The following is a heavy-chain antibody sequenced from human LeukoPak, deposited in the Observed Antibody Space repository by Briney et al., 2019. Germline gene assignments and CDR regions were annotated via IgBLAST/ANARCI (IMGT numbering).Heavy chain of an antibody. D-gene: IGHD6-19*01. CDR1: GGSISSYY. CDR3: ARDVGGWYDY. Sequence: SETLSLTCTVSGGSISSYYWSWIRQPPGKGLEWIGYIYYSGSTNYNPSLKSRVTISVDTSKNQFSLKLSSVTAADTAVYYCARDVGGWYDYWGQGTLVIVSS. J-gene: IGHJ4*02. V-gene: IGHV4-59*01. CDR2: IYYSGST.